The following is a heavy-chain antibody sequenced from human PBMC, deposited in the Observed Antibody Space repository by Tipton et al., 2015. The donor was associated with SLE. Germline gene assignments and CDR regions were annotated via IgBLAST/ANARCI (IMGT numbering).Heavy chain of an antibody. D-gene: IGHD3-3*01. CDR2: ISAYNGNT. V-gene: IGHV1-18*01. Sequence: QSGPEVKKPGASVKVSCKASGYTFTSYGISWVRQAPGQGLEWMGWISAYNGNTNYAQKLQGRVTMTTDTSTSTAYMELRSLRSDDTAVYYCARDRAYYAFWSGYPHLVGRPPFDYWGQGTLVTVSS. CDR1: GYTFTSYG. J-gene: IGHJ4*02. CDR3: ARDRAYYAFWSGYPHLVGRPPFDY.